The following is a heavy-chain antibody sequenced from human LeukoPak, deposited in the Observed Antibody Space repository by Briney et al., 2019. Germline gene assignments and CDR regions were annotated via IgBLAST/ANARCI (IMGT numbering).Heavy chain of an antibody. J-gene: IGHJ3*02. CDR1: GFTFDDYA. V-gene: IGHV3-9*01. CDR2: ISWNSGSI. CDR3: AKDPGYLGAGFDAFDI. Sequence: GGSLRLSCAASGFTFDDYAMHWVRQAPGKGLEWASGISWNSGSIGYADSVKGRFTISRDNAKNSLYLQMNSLRAEDTALYYCAKDPGYLGAGFDAFDIWGQGTMVTVSS. D-gene: IGHD2-15*01.